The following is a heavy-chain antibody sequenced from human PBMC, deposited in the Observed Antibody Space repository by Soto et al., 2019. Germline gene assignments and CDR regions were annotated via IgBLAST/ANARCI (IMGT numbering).Heavy chain of an antibody. CDR1: GFTFSSYS. CDR3: ARDHSSGWYGYYYYGMDV. V-gene: IGHV3-21*01. D-gene: IGHD6-19*01. J-gene: IGHJ6*02. Sequence: EVQLVESGGGLVKPGGSLRLSCAASGFTFSSYSMNWVRQAPGKGLEWVSSISSSSSYIYYADSVKGRFTISRDNAKNSLYLQMNSLRAEDTAVYYCARDHSSGWYGYYYYGMDVWGQGTTVTVSS. CDR2: ISSSSSYI.